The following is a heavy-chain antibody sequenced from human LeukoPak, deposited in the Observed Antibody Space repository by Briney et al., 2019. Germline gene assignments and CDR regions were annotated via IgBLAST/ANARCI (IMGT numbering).Heavy chain of an antibody. CDR3: AKDLYRQYDFWSGYYSRPHYGMDV. Sequence: PGGSLRLSCAASGFTFSSYGMPWVRQAPGKGLEWVAVISYDGSNKYYADSVKGRFTISRDNSKNTLYLQMNSLRAEDTAVYYCAKDLYRQYDFWSGYYSRPHYGMDVWGQGTTVTVSS. CDR2: ISYDGSNK. J-gene: IGHJ6*02. CDR1: GFTFSSYG. V-gene: IGHV3-30*18. D-gene: IGHD3-3*01.